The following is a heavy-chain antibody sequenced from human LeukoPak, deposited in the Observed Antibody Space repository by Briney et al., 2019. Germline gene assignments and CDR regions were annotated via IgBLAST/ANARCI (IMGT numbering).Heavy chain of an antibody. Sequence: SETLSLTCTVSGYSISSGYYWGWIRQPPGKGLEWIGSIYHSGSTYYNPSLKSRVTISVDTSKNQFSLKLSSVTAADTAVYYCASPPRYSYGQRSFDYWGQGTLVTVSS. J-gene: IGHJ4*02. D-gene: IGHD5-18*01. CDR3: ASPPRYSYGQRSFDY. CDR2: IYHSGST. CDR1: GYSISSGYY. V-gene: IGHV4-38-2*02.